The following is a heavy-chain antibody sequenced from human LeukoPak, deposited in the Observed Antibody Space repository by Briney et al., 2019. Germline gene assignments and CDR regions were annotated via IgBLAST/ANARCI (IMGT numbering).Heavy chain of an antibody. CDR1: GFTFSSYG. CDR3: ADNPMVRCRSVHRMDV. Sequence: TGGSLRLSCAASGFTFSSYGMHWVRQAPGKGLEWVSVITCDGSNKYYADSVKGRFTISRDNSKNTLYLQMNSLRAEDTAVYYCADNPMVRCRSVHRMDVWGKGTTVTVSS. CDR2: ITCDGSNK. J-gene: IGHJ6*04. V-gene: IGHV3-30*03. D-gene: IGHD3-10*01.